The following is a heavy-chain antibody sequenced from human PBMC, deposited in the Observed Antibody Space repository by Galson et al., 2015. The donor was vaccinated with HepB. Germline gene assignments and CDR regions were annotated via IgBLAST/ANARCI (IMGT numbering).Heavy chain of an antibody. CDR1: GFTFSNYA. D-gene: IGHD3-22*01. J-gene: IGHJ4*02. V-gene: IGHV3-23*01. Sequence: SLRLSCAASGFTFSNYAMSWVRQAPGKGLGWVSAVSSSGDYTYYADSVKGRFTVSRDNSKNTLYLQMNSLRAEDTAVYYCAKVGVTMIIVVTPFDYWGQGTLATVSS. CDR3: AKVGVTMIIVVTPFDY. CDR2: VSSSGDYT.